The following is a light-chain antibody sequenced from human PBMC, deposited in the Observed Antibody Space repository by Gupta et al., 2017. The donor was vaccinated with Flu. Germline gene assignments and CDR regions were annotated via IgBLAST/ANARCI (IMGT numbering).Light chain of an antibody. CDR3: QSYDNNRSGNWV. CDR2: VSS. Sequence: QPLLTQPPSVSGAAGQRVTISCTGTRSNIGAGHDVHWYQQLPGTAPNVLIYVSSNRPSGVPDRFSCSKSDTSASLAITGLQAEDEADYYCQSYDNNRSGNWVFGGGTKLTVL. V-gene: IGLV1-40*01. J-gene: IGLJ3*02. CDR1: RSNIGAGHD.